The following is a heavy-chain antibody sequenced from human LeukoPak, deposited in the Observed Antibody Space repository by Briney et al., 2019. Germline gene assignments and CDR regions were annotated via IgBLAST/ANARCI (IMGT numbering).Heavy chain of an antibody. J-gene: IGHJ4*02. CDR3: ARVLWFGGPSEDDY. CDR2: IYYSGST. Sequence: SETLSLTCTVSGGSINNYYWSWIRQPPGKGLEWIGYIYYSGSTNYNPSLKSRVTISVDTSKNQFSLKLSSVTAADTAVYYCARVLWFGGPSEDDYWGQGTLVTVSS. CDR1: GGSINNYY. V-gene: IGHV4-59*01. D-gene: IGHD3-10*01.